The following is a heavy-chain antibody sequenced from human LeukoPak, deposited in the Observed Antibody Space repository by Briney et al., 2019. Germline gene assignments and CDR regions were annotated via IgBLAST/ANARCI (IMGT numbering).Heavy chain of an antibody. CDR3: ARVGRYCGGDCYSGYFDY. V-gene: IGHV4-39*07. D-gene: IGHD2-21*02. CDR2: IYYSGST. CDR1: GGSLSSSSYY. Sequence: PSETLSLTCTVSGGSLSSSSYYWGWIRQPPGKGLEWIGSIYYSGSTYYNPSLKSRVTISVDRSKNQFSLKLSSVTAADTAVYYCARVGRYCGGDCYSGYFDYWGQGTLVTVSS. J-gene: IGHJ4*02.